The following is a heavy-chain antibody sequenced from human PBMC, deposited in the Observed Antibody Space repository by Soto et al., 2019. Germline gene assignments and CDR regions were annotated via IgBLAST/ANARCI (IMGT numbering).Heavy chain of an antibody. J-gene: IGHJ4*02. CDR1: GFTFTHYR. CDR3: ARAGDGNYGQDF. V-gene: IGHV3-74*03. Sequence: VQLVESGGGFVQPGGSLRLSCAASGFTFTHYRIHWVRQPPGKGLEWVGRINSDGARIEYGDSVKGRFTISRDNAHNMVFLQMNSLTDEDSGVYFCARAGDGNYGQDFWGQGTLVTVSS. D-gene: IGHD3-16*01. CDR2: INSDGARI.